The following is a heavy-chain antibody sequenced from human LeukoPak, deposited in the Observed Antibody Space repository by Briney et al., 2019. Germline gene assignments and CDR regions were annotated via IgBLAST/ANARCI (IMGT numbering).Heavy chain of an antibody. V-gene: IGHV3-7*01. CDR2: IMQDGSEK. D-gene: IGHD6-13*01. CDR3: ARSSSSSVLYYYYYGMDV. Sequence: GGSLRLSCAASGFTFSSYWMSWVRQAPGKGLEWVANIMQDGSEKYYVDSVKGRFTISRDNAKNSLYLQMNSLRAEDTAAYYCARSSSSSVLYYYYYGMDVWGQGTTVTVSS. CDR1: GFTFSSYW. J-gene: IGHJ6*02.